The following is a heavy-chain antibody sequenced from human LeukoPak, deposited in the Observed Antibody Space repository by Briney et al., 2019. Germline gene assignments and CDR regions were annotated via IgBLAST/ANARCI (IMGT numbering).Heavy chain of an antibody. CDR1: GGSISSSSYY. D-gene: IGHD1-1*01. CDR2: IYYSGST. V-gene: IGHV4-39*01. Sequence: SETLSLTCTVSGGSISSSSYYWSWIRQPPGKGLEWIGSIYYSGSTYYNPSLKSRVTISVDTSKNQFSLKLSSVTAADTAVYYCARHVRGTTRNYYFDYWGQGTLVTVSS. CDR3: ARHVRGTTRNYYFDY. J-gene: IGHJ4*02.